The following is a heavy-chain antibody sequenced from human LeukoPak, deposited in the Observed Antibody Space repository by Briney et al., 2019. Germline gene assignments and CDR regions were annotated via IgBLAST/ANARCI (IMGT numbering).Heavy chain of an antibody. Sequence: SETLSLTCTVSGGSISSYYWSWIRQPPGKGLEWIGYIYYSGSTNYNPSLKSRVTISVDTSKNQFSLKLSSVTAADTAVYYCAREGYYSSGTQGAHDYWGQGTLVTVSS. CDR2: IYYSGST. D-gene: IGHD3-10*01. J-gene: IGHJ4*02. V-gene: IGHV4-59*01. CDR1: GGSISSYY. CDR3: AREGYYSSGTQGAHDY.